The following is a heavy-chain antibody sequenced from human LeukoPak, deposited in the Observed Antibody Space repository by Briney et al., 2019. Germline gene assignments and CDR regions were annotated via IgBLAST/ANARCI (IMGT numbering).Heavy chain of an antibody. CDR2: IYNGGNT. CDR1: GFTVSSNY. J-gene: IGHJ4*02. CDR3: ARDRAVADYYFDY. V-gene: IGHV3-66*01. Sequence: GGSLRLSCAASGFTVSSNYMSWVRQAPGKGLEWVSIIYNGGNTYYADSVKGRFTFSRDNAKNSLYLQMNSLRAEDTAVYYCARDRAVADYYFDYWGQGTLVTVSS. D-gene: IGHD6-19*01.